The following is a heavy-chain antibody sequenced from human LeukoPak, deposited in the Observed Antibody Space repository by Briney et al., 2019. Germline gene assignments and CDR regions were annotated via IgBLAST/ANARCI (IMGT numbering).Heavy chain of an antibody. Sequence: ASVKVSCKASGYTFTGYYMHWVRQAPGQGLEWMGWINPNSGGTNYAQKFRGRVTMTRDTSISTAYMELSRLRSDDTAVYYCARGSILRFLEWLSPSYYGMDVWGQGTTVTVSS. CDR1: GYTFTGYY. CDR3: ARGSILRFLEWLSPSYYGMDV. V-gene: IGHV1-2*02. D-gene: IGHD3-3*01. CDR2: INPNSGGT. J-gene: IGHJ6*02.